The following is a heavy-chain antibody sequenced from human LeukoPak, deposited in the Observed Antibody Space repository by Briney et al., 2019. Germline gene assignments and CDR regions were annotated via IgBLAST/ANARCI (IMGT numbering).Heavy chain of an antibody. V-gene: IGHV4-39*01. CDR3: ARHLDWFDP. Sequence: SETLSLTCTVSGRSISSSSYYWGWIRQPPGKGLEWIGSIYYSGSTYYNPSLKSRVTISVDTSKNQFSLKLSSVTAADTAVYYCARHLDWFDPWGQGTLVTVSS. CDR2: IYYSGST. CDR1: GRSISSSSYY. J-gene: IGHJ5*02.